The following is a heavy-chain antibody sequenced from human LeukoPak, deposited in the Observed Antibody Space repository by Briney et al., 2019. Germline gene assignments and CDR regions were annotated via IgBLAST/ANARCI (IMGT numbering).Heavy chain of an antibody. CDR2: IIPIFGTA. CDR1: GGTFSSYA. J-gene: IGHJ4*02. D-gene: IGHD6-19*01. Sequence: GASVKVSCKASGGTFSSYAISWVRQAPGQGLEWMGRIIPIFGTANYARKFQGRVTITTDESTSTAYMELSSLRSEDTAVYYCARDGSAVAGGPLRYWGQGTLVTVSS. V-gene: IGHV1-69*05. CDR3: ARDGSAVAGGPLRY.